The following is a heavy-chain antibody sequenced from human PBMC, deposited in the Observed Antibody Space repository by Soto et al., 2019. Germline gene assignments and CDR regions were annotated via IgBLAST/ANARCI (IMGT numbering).Heavy chain of an antibody. Sequence: PSETLSLTCTVSGGSFRSGDYYWSWIRQPPGKGLEWIGYIYYSGSTYYNPSLKSRVTISVDTSKNQFSLKLSSVTAADTAVYYCARAHGDYGYFQHWGQGTLVTVSS. CDR1: GGSFRSGDYY. CDR2: IYYSGST. V-gene: IGHV4-30-4*01. D-gene: IGHD4-17*01. CDR3: ARAHGDYGYFQH. J-gene: IGHJ1*01.